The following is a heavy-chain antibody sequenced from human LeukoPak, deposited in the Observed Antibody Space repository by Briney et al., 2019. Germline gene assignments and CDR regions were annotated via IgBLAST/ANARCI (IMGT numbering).Heavy chain of an antibody. D-gene: IGHD1-26*01. CDR3: ARSGYYYYYGMDV. CDR2: ISNDGSRK. J-gene: IGHJ6*02. V-gene: IGHV3-30*03. Sequence: GGSLRLSCAPSGLTFSRHGMHWVRQAPRKGLEWVAIISNDGSRKYYAHSVEGRFTISRENAKNSLYLQMNSLRAEDTAVYYCARSGYYYYYGMDVWGQGTLVTVSS. CDR1: GLTFSRHG.